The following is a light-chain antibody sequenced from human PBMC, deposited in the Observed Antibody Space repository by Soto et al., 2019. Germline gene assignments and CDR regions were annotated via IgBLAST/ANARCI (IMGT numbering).Light chain of an antibody. CDR2: AAS. Sequence: DIQMTQSPSSLSASVGDRVTITCRASQGISNYLAWYQQKPGKVPKLLIYAASTLQSGVPSRFSGSGSGTDFTLNISSLQPEDVATYYCQKYNSAPPPFTFGPGTKVDIK. CDR1: QGISNY. CDR3: QKYNSAPPPFT. V-gene: IGKV1-27*01. J-gene: IGKJ3*01.